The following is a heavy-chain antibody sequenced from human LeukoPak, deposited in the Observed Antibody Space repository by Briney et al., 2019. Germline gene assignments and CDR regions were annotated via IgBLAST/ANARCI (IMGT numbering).Heavy chain of an antibody. CDR3: ARAHMITSYYYYYYMDV. D-gene: IGHD3-16*01. CDR1: GGSISSDSYY. J-gene: IGHJ6*03. V-gene: IGHV4-61*02. Sequence: SETLSLTCTVSGGSISSDSYYWSWIRQPAGKGLEWIGRIYTSGSTNYNPSLKSRVTISVDTSKNQFSLKLSSVTAADTAVYYCARAHMITSYYYYYYMDVWGKGTTVTVSS. CDR2: IYTSGST.